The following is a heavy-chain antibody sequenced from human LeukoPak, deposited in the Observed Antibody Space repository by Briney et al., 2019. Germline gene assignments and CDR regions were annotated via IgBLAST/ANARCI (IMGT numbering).Heavy chain of an antibody. V-gene: IGHV4-30-2*01. J-gene: IGHJ4*02. CDR2: IYHSGST. D-gene: IGHD6-6*01. Sequence: SETLSLTCTVSGDSISSGGYYWSWIRQPPGKGLEWIGYIYHSGSTYYNPSLKSRVTISVDRSKNQFSLKLSSVTAADTAVYYCARDKVSSSSPFDYWGQGTLVTVSS. CDR3: ARDKVSSSSPFDY. CDR1: GDSISSGGYY.